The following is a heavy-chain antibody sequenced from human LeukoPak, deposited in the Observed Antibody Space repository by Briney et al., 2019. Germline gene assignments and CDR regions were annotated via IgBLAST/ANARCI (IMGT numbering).Heavy chain of an antibody. CDR1: GYTLTELS. J-gene: IGHJ4*02. Sequence: ASVKVSCTVSGYTLTELSMHWVRQAPGKGLEWMGGFDPEDGETIYAQKFQGRVTMTEDTSTDTAYMELSSPRSEDTAVYYRAAGRGIVVVPAAIIFDYWGQGTLVTVSS. CDR3: AAGRGIVVVPAAIIFDY. CDR2: FDPEDGET. D-gene: IGHD2-2*02. V-gene: IGHV1-24*01.